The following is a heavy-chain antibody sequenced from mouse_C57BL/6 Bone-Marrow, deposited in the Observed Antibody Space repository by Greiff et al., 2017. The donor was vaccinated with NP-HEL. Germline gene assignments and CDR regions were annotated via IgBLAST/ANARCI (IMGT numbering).Heavy chain of an antibody. CDR3: ARGNWDENYAMDY. CDR1: GYTFTGYW. J-gene: IGHJ4*01. V-gene: IGHV1-9*01. Sequence: QVQLQQSGAELMKPGASVKLSCKATGYTFTGYWIEWVKQRLGHGLEWIGEILPGSGSTNYNEKFKGKATFTADTSSNTAYMQLSSLTTEDSAIYYCARGNWDENYAMDYWGQGTSVTVSS. CDR2: ILPGSGST. D-gene: IGHD4-1*01.